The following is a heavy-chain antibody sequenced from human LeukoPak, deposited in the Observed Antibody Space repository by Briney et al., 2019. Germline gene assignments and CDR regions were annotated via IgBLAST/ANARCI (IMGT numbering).Heavy chain of an antibody. CDR3: ARLTRHYFVF. Sequence: SETLSLTCTVSGGSISAYYWSWIRQPPGKGLEWIGDVFYTGATNCNPSPESRVTISVDTSKNQFSLNLTSVTAADAAVYYCARLTRHYFVFWGRGTPVAVSS. J-gene: IGHJ4*02. CDR1: GGSISAYY. V-gene: IGHV4-59*08. CDR2: VFYTGAT.